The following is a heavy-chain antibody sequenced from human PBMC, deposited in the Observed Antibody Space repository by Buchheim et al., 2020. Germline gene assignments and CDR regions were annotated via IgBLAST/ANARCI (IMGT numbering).Heavy chain of an antibody. D-gene: IGHD3-9*01. CDR2: ISYDGSNK. V-gene: IGHV3-30-3*01. Sequence: QVQLVESGGGVVQPGRSLRLSCAAPGFTFSSYAMHWVRQAQGKGLEWVAVISYDGSNKYYADSVKGRFTISRENSKNTLYLQMNSLRAEDTAVYYCARPPILFDWANPADYWGQGTL. CDR3: ARPPILFDWANPADY. J-gene: IGHJ4*02. CDR1: GFTFSSYA.